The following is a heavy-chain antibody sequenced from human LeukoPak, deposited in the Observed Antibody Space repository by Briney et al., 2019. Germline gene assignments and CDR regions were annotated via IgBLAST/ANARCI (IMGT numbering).Heavy chain of an antibody. J-gene: IGHJ5*02. CDR2: ISGSGGST. D-gene: IGHD3-9*01. CDR3: ARDNGGYDILTGERYWFDP. V-gene: IGHV3-23*01. Sequence: GGSLRLSCAASGFTFSSYGMSWVRQAPGKGLEWVSAISGSGGSTYYADSVKGRFTISRDNSKNTLYLQMNSLRAEDTAVYYCARDNGGYDILTGERYWFDPWGQGTLVTVSS. CDR1: GFTFSSYG.